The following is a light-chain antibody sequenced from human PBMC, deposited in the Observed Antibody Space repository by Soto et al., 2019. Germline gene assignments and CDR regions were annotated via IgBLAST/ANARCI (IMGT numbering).Light chain of an antibody. CDR3: QQYDKWPQT. CDR2: VAS. J-gene: IGKJ1*01. V-gene: IGKV3-15*01. CDR1: ESISNSY. Sequence: EIVMTDSPSTLSVSPLERASLSCRSSESISNSYLAWYQQKPGQAPRVLIYVASTRATGIPARFSGSGSGTEFTLTISSLQSEDFAVYYCQQYDKWPQTFGQGTKVDIK.